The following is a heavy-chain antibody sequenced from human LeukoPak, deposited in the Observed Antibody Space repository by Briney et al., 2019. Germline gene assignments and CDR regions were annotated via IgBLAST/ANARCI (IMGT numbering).Heavy chain of an antibody. CDR2: MNPNSGNT. V-gene: IGHV1-8*01. Sequence: ASVKVSCKASGYTFTSYDINWVRQATGQGLEWMGWMNPNSGNTGYAQKFQGRVTMTRNTSISTAYMELRSLRSEDTAVYYCASSCSGGSCYSYWFDPWGQGTLVTVSS. J-gene: IGHJ5*02. CDR1: GYTFTSYD. CDR3: ASSCSGGSCYSYWFDP. D-gene: IGHD2-15*01.